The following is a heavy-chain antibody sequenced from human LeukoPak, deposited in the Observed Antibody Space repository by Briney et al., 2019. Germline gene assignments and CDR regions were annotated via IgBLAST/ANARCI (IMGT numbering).Heavy chain of an antibody. CDR2: ISASGADT. CDR1: GFTLSSYA. V-gene: IGHV3-23*01. Sequence: PGGSLRLSCAASGFTLSSYATSWVRQAPGKGLEWVSAISASGADTYYADSVKGRFTISRDTSKNTVYLQMNSLRDEDTAVYYCAKQLDSGNYYPTDDDYWGQGTLVTVSS. CDR3: AKQLDSGNYYPTDDDY. J-gene: IGHJ4*02. D-gene: IGHD3-10*01.